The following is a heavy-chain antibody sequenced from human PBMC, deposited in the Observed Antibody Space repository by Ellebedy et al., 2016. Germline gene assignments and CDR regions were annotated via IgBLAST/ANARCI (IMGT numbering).Heavy chain of an antibody. D-gene: IGHD3-10*01. V-gene: IGHV4-38-2*02. Sequence: SETLSLTXTVSGYSISSGHYWGWIRQPPGKGLEWIGSIYQSGSTYYNPSLQSRVTISVDTSKNHFSLKLSSVTPADTAVYHCARVQLLWFEDPGSDYYYGMDVWGQGTTVTVSS. CDR1: GYSISSGHY. CDR3: ARVQLLWFEDPGSDYYYGMDV. CDR2: IYQSGST. J-gene: IGHJ6*02.